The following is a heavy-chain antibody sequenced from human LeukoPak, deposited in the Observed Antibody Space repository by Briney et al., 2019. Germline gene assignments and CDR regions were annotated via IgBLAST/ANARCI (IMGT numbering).Heavy chain of an antibody. D-gene: IGHD6-19*01. CDR2: ISAYNGNT. CDR3: ARGLYSSGLNWFDP. CDR1: GYTFTSYG. V-gene: IGHV1-18*01. J-gene: IGHJ5*02. Sequence: ASVNVSCKASGYTFTSYGISWGRQAPGQGLEWMGWISAYNGNTNYAQKLQGRVTMTTDTSTSTAYMELRSLRSDDTAVYYCARGLYSSGLNWFDPWGQGTLVTVSS.